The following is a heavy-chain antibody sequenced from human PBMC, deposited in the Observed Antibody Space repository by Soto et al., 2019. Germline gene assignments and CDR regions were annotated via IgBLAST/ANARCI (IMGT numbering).Heavy chain of an antibody. CDR2: IWYDGSNK. V-gene: IGHV3-33*01. Sequence: GGSLRLSCAASGFTFSSYGMHWVRQAPGKGLEWVAVIWYDGSNKYYADSVKGRFTISRDNSKNTLYLQMNSLRAEDTAVYYCARGGSTAMFPDSYNWFDPWGQGTLVTVSS. CDR3: ARGGSTAMFPDSYNWFDP. CDR1: GFTFSSYG. D-gene: IGHD5-18*01. J-gene: IGHJ5*02.